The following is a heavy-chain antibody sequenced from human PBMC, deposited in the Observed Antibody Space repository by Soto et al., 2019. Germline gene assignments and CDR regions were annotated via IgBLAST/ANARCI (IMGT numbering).Heavy chain of an antibody. D-gene: IGHD3-3*02. J-gene: IGHJ4*02. CDR3: ARDYTFPDY. Sequence: ASVKVSCKTSGYTFTSYGITWLRQAPGQGLEWMGWSSTSNGDTNYVQKFQGRVTMTTDTSTGTGYMELRSLTSDDTAVYYCARDYTFPDYWGQGTLVTVSS. CDR1: GYTFTSYG. V-gene: IGHV1-18*01. CDR2: SSTSNGDT.